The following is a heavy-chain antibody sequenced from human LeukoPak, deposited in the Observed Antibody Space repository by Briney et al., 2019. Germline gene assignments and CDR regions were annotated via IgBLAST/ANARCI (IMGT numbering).Heavy chain of an antibody. D-gene: IGHD2-2*01. V-gene: IGHV1-18*01. CDR3: ARGLVLYQLLVSLPIDP. CDR2: ISAYNGNT. CDR1: GYTFTSYG. Sequence: ASVKVSCKASGYTFTSYGISWVRQAPGQGLEWMGWISAYNGNTNYAQKLQGRVTMTTDTSTSTAYTELRSLRSDDTAVYYCARGLVLYQLLVSLPIDPWGQGTLVTVSS. J-gene: IGHJ5*02.